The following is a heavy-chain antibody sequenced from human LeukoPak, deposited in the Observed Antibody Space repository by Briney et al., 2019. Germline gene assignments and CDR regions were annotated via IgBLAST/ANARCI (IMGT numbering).Heavy chain of an antibody. J-gene: IGHJ4*02. CDR2: IIPIFGTA. D-gene: IGHD3-16*02. Sequence: SVKISCKASGGTFSSYAISWVRQAPGQGLEWMGGIIPIFGTANYAQKFQGRVTITADESTSTAYMELSSLRSEDTAVYYCARAVYDYVWGSYRYYYFDYWGQGTLVTVSS. CDR3: ARAVYDYVWGSYRYYYFDY. V-gene: IGHV1-69*01. CDR1: GGTFSSYA.